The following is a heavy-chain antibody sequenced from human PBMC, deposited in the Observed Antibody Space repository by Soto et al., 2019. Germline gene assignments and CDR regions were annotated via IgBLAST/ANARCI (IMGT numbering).Heavy chain of an antibody. CDR1: GLSFVNYA. V-gene: IGHV3-23*01. CDR2: LRGSGTST. D-gene: IGHD6-19*01. CDR3: ATVTTNGGWLNPSHS. J-gene: IGHJ4*02. Sequence: GGSLRLSCAASGLSFVNYAMNWVRQAPGKGLEGVSGLRGSGTSTYYADSVKGRFTISRDNSRDTLSLQMKSLTADDTAVYYCATVTTNGGWLNPSHSWGQGALPTVSS.